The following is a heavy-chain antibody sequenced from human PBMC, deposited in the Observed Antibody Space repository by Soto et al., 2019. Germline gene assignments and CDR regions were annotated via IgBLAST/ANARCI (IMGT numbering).Heavy chain of an antibody. Sequence: PGGSLRLSCAASGFTFSSYAMNWVRQIPGKGLEWVSGISASGGSTYYADSVKGRVTISRDNSKNTVFLQMNSLRGEDTAVYYCAKDRIIMVRGVKTFHYWGQGTLVTVSS. CDR2: ISASGGST. V-gene: IGHV3-23*01. CDR3: AKDRIIMVRGVKTFHY. CDR1: GFTFSSYA. J-gene: IGHJ4*02. D-gene: IGHD3-10*01.